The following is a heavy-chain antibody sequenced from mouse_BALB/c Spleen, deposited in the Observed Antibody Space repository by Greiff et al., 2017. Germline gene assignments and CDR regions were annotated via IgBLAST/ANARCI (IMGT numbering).Heavy chain of an antibody. V-gene: IGHV5-9-3*01. CDR1: GFTFSSYA. CDR2: ISSGGSYT. Sequence: EVKVEESGGGLVKPGGSLKLSCAASGFTFSSYAMSWVRQTPEKRLEWVATISSGGSYTYYPDSVKGRFTISRDNAKNTLYLQMSSLRSEDTAMYYCARHGGLRDAMDYWGQGTSVTVSS. D-gene: IGHD2-4*01. J-gene: IGHJ4*01. CDR3: ARHGGLRDAMDY.